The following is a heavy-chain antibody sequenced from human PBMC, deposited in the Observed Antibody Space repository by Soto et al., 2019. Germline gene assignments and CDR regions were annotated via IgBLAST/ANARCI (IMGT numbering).Heavy chain of an antibody. Sequence: QVQLVQSATEVVKPGASVRVSCKASGYVFTGWGISWVRQVPGQGLEWVGWVSAYDGATRSSEKLQSRFSVARDKSTSTVYMDLTNLRSDDAAVYYCARDRAGLLEFWGQGTLVTVSS. CDR2: VSAYDGAT. D-gene: IGHD3-10*01. J-gene: IGHJ4*02. CDR3: ARDRAGLLEF. CDR1: GYVFTGWG. V-gene: IGHV1-18*01.